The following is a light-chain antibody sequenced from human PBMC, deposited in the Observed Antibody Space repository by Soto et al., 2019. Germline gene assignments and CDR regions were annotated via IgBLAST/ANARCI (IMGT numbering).Light chain of an antibody. CDR1: LGIIDY. J-gene: IGKJ4*01. CDR3: QKYNSAPLT. CDR2: AAS. Sequence: DIEMTQSPSSLSASVGDRVTITCRASLGIIDYLAWYQQKPGKVPKLLIYAASTLQTGVPSRFSGSGSRTDFTLTISTLQTEDLATYYCQKYNSAPLTFGGGTKVLSK. V-gene: IGKV1-27*01.